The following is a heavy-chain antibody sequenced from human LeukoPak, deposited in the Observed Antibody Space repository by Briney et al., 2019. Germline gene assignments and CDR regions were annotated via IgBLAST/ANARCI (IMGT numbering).Heavy chain of an antibody. J-gene: IGHJ5*02. Sequence: GGSLRLSCAASGFTFSSYGMHWVRQAPGKGLEWVAVIWYGGSNKYRADSVKGRFTISRDNSKNTLYLQMNSLRAEDTAVYYCARMYSSSSWFDPWGQGTLVTVSS. V-gene: IGHV3-33*08. CDR3: ARMYSSSSWFDP. D-gene: IGHD6-6*01. CDR1: GFTFSSYG. CDR2: IWYGGSNK.